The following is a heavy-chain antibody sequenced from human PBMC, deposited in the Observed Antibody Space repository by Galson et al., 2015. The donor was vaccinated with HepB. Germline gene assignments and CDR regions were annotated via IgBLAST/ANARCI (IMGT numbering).Heavy chain of an antibody. V-gene: IGHV1-24*01. CDR1: GYTLTELS. CDR2: FDHEDGET. Sequence: SVKVSCKVSGYTLTELSMHWVRQAPGKGLEWMGGFDHEDGETIYAQKFQGRVTMTEDTSTDTAYMELSSLRSEDTAVYYCASLSIAVGGWNFDLWGRGTLVTVSS. J-gene: IGHJ2*01. D-gene: IGHD6-19*01. CDR3: ASLSIAVGGWNFDL.